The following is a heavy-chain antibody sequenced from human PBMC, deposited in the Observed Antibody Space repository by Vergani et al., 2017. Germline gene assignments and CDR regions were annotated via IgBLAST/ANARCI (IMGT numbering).Heavy chain of an antibody. CDR2: IYYSGST. CDR1: GGSISSSSYY. D-gene: IGHD6-13*01. Sequence: QLQLQESGPGLVKPSETLSLTCTVSGGSISSSSYYWGWIRQPPGKGLEWIGSIYYSGSTYYNPSLKSRVTISVDTSKNQYSLKLSSVTAADTAVYYCARPHPGYSSSWPLWGQGTLVTVSS. CDR3: ARPHPGYSSSWPL. V-gene: IGHV4-39*01. J-gene: IGHJ4*02.